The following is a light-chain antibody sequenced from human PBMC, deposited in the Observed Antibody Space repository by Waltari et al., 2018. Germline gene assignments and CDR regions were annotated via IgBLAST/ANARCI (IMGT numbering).Light chain of an antibody. CDR2: WAS. CDR3: QQYYSTPPIT. V-gene: IGKV4-1*01. Sequence: DIVMTQSPDSLAVSLGERATINCKSSQSVLYSSNNKNYLAWYQQKPGQPPKLLIYWASTRESGVPDRFSGSGSETDFTLTISSLQAEDVAVYYCQQYYSTPPITFGQGTRLEIK. J-gene: IGKJ5*01. CDR1: QSVLYSSNNKNY.